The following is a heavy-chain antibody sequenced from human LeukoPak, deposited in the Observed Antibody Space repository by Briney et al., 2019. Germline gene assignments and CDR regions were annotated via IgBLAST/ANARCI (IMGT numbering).Heavy chain of an antibody. CDR1: GFTFSSYE. CDR3: ARALPGDVVVVPAAIPIHYGMDV. CDR2: ITISGTTI. D-gene: IGHD2-2*01. Sequence: GGSLRLSCAASGFTFSSYEMNWVRQAPGKGLEWVSYITISGTTIYYADSVKGRFTISRDNAKNSLYLQMNSLRAAGTAVYYCARALPGDVVVVPAAIPIHYGMDVWGQGTTVTVSS. V-gene: IGHV3-48*03. J-gene: IGHJ6*02.